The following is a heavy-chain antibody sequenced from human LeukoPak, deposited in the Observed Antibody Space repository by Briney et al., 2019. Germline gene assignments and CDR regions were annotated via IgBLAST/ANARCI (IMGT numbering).Heavy chain of an antibody. J-gene: IGHJ4*02. CDR1: GRSISSGSYY. V-gene: IGHV4-61*02. CDR2: IYTSGST. CDR3: AREWLLMSYFDY. D-gene: IGHD3-22*01. Sequence: PSHTLSLPCTVSGRSISSGSYYCSWIRQPAGKGLEWIGRIYTSGSTNYNPSLKSRVTISVDTSKNQFSLKLSSVTAADTAVYYCAREWLLMSYFDYWGQGTLVTVSS.